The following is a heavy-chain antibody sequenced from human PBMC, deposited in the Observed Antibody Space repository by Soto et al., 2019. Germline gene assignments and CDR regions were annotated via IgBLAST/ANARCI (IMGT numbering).Heavy chain of an antibody. D-gene: IGHD2-2*01. CDR1: GFTFSNAW. Sequence: GGSLRLSCEASGFTFSNAWMNWVRQGPGKGLEWLGRIKSKVDGGTADYGAATKGRFSISRDDLKNMLYLQMNSLKPDDTAVYYCTTLSYLYYDGMDVWGQGTTVTVSS. CDR2: IKSKVDGGTA. V-gene: IGHV3-15*01. CDR3: TTLSYLYYDGMDV. J-gene: IGHJ6*02.